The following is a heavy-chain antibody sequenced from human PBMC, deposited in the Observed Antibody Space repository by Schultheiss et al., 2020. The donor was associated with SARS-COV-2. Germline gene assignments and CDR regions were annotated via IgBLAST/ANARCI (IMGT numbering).Heavy chain of an antibody. CDR1: GGSISSGDYY. CDR3: ARGFGSWPLQSYFDS. Sequence: SETLSLTCTVSGGSISSGDYYWSWIRQPPGKGLEWIGEINHSGSTNYNPSLKSRVTISVDTSKNQFSLKLSSVTAADTAVYYCARGFGSWPLQSYFDSWGQGTLVTVSS. D-gene: IGHD6-13*01. CDR2: INHSGST. J-gene: IGHJ4*02. V-gene: IGHV4-61*08.